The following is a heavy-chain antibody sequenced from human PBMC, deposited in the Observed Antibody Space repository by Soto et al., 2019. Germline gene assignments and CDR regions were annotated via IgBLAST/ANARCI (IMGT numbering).Heavy chain of an antibody. V-gene: IGHV1-69*13. Sequence: SVKVSCKVSGSNFSSYAISWERQAPGQGLESMAGGIPIFGTANYAQKFQGRVTITADDSTSTAYMELSSLRSEDTAVYYCARDGVRPYCSGGSCYSSYYYYGMDVRGQGTTVTVSS. J-gene: IGHJ6*02. D-gene: IGHD2-15*01. CDR1: GSNFSSYA. CDR3: ARDGVRPYCSGGSCYSSYYYYGMDV. CDR2: GIPIFGTA.